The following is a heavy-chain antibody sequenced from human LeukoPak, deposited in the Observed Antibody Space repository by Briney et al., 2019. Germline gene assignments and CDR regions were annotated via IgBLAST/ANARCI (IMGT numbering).Heavy chain of an antibody. V-gene: IGHV3-7*01. Sequence: GESLRLSCAASGFMFTTYWMSWVRQAPGKGLEWVASIKEDGSHMYYVDSVKGRFTISRDNARNSLYLQVNSLRVEDTAVYYCARTLYFGGRYFDCWGQGTLLTVSS. CDR3: ARTLYFGGRYFDC. CDR1: GFMFTTYW. CDR2: IKEDGSHM. J-gene: IGHJ4*02. D-gene: IGHD4-23*01.